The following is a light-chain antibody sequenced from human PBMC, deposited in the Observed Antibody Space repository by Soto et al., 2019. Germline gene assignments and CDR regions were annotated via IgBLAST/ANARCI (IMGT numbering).Light chain of an antibody. J-gene: IGLJ2*01. CDR3: QVWDSSTDQNVV. CDR2: DDS. V-gene: IGLV3-21*02. CDR1: KIGTKS. Sequence: SYELTQPPSVSVAPGQTARITCGGNKIGTKSVHWYQQKPGQAPVLVVFDDSDRPSGIPERFSGSNSGNTATLTISRVEAGDEADYYCQVWDSSTDQNVVFGVGTKLTVL.